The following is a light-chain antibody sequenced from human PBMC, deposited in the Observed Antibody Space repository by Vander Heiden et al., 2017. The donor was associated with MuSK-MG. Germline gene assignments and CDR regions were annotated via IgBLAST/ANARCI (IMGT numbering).Light chain of an antibody. Sequence: IVMTQSPLSLPVTPGEPASIPCRSSQSRLYSTGDNYSHRSLQKPGQLPQLLIYLSSNRASRVPDRLSDSASGTDFTLKISRVEAEDVGVYYCMQCVQAPPTFGQGTKVEI. J-gene: IGKJ1*01. CDR3: MQCVQAPPT. CDR1: QSRLYSTGDNY. CDR2: LSS. V-gene: IGKV2-28*01.